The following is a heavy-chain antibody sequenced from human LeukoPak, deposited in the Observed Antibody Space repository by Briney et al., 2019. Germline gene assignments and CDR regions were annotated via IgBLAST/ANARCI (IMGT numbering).Heavy chain of an antibody. CDR2: IYYSGST. D-gene: IGHD3-10*02. CDR1: GGSISSYY. Sequence: SETLSLTCTVSGGSISSYYWSWIRQPAGKGLEWIGYIYYSGSTNYNPSLKSRVTISVDTSKNQFSLKLSSVTAADTAVYFCARAFYYVGAFDIWGQGTMVTVSS. CDR3: ARAFYYVGAFDI. V-gene: IGHV4-59*01. J-gene: IGHJ3*02.